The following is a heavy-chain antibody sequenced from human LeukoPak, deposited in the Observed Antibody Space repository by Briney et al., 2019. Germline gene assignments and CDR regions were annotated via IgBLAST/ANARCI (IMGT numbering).Heavy chain of an antibody. CDR2: ISYDGSNK. J-gene: IGHJ4*02. Sequence: GRSLRLPCAASGFTFSSYGMHWVRQAPGKGLEWVAVISYDGSNKYYADSVKGRFTISRDNSKNTLYLQMNSLRAEDTAVYYCAKDFSYDILTGSYYFDYWGQGTLVTVSS. CDR1: GFTFSSYG. V-gene: IGHV3-30*18. CDR3: AKDFSYDILTGSYYFDY. D-gene: IGHD3-9*01.